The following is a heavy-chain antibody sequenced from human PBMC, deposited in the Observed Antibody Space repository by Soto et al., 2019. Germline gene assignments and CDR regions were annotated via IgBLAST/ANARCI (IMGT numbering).Heavy chain of an antibody. V-gene: IGHV3-7*03. CDR3: AKGGHIDF. CDR1: GFSFSTYW. CDR2: IKADGSET. Sequence: PGGSLRLSCAASGFSFSTYWMSWVRQVPGTGLEWVANIKADGSETYYVDSVRGRFTISRDNAKTSLFLQLNSLRAEDTAVYYCAKGGHIDFCGQGTLVTVSS. J-gene: IGHJ4*02. D-gene: IGHD3-16*01.